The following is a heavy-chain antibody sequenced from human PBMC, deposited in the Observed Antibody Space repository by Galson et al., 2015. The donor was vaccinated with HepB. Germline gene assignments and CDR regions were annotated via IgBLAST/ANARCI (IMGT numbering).Heavy chain of an antibody. CDR1: GDSVSSTTAA. D-gene: IGHD5-24*01. Sequence: CAISGDSVSSTTAAWNWLRQSPSRGLEWLGRTYYRSKRYSEYAPSVRSRITVNPDTSRNQFSLQPISLTPEDTAVYYCARGDGYSFDYWAQGTLVTVSS. V-gene: IGHV6-1*01. CDR3: ARGDGYSFDY. J-gene: IGHJ4*02. CDR2: TYYRSKRYS.